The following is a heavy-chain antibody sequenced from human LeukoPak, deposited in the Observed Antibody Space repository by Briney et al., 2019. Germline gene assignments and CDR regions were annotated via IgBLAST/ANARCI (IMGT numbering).Heavy chain of an antibody. CDR3: ARDKRSGMGLDV. J-gene: IGHJ6*02. CDR2: IYHSGST. Sequence: PSQTLSLTCAVSGGSISSGGYSWSWIRQPPGKGLEWIGYIYHSGSTYYNPSLKSRLTISVDTSKNQFSLKLSSVTAADTSVYYCARDKRSGMGLDVWGQGITVTVSS. D-gene: IGHD3-10*01. V-gene: IGHV4-30-2*05. CDR1: GGSISSGGYS.